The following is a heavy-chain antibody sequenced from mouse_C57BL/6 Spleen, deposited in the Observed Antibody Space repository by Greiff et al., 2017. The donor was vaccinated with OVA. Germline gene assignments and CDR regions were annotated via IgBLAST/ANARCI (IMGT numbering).Heavy chain of an antibody. CDR3: ARWGRYGSSYGVDY. CDR2: IDPEDGET. V-gene: IGHV14-2*01. D-gene: IGHD1-1*01. J-gene: IGHJ4*01. CDR1: GFNIKDYY. Sequence: EVQLQQSGAELVKPGASVKLSCTASGFNIKDYYMHWVKQRTEQGLEWIGRIDPEDGETKYAPQFQGKATITADTSSNTAYLQLSSLTSEDTAVYYCARWGRYGSSYGVDYWGQGTSVTVSS.